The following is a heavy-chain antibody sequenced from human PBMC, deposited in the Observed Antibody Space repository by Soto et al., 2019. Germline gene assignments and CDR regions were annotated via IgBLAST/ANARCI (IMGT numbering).Heavy chain of an antibody. CDR2: IYSGGST. Sequence: GGSLRLSCAASGFTVSSNYMSWVRQAPGKGLEWVSVIYSGGSTYYADSVKGRFTISRDDSKNTLYLQMNSLRAEDTAVYYCARLSGGYGYYYGMDVWGQGTTVTVSS. V-gene: IGHV3-53*01. CDR1: GFTVSSNY. J-gene: IGHJ6*02. CDR3: ARLSGGYGYYYGMDV. D-gene: IGHD2-8*02.